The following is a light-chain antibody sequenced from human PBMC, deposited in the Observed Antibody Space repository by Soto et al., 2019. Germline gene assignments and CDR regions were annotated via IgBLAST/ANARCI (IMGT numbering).Light chain of an antibody. CDR2: GAS. Sequence: EIVLTQSPGTLSLSPGERATLSCRASRSVSTRYLARYQQKAGQAPRLLISGASSRATGIPDRFSGSGSGTDFTLIISRLEPEDFAMYYCHQYGYSPNTFGQGTKVEIK. V-gene: IGKV3-20*01. CDR1: RSVSTRY. CDR3: HQYGYSPNT. J-gene: IGKJ2*01.